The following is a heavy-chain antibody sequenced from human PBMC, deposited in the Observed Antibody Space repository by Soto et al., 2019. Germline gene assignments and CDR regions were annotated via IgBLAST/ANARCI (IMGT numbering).Heavy chain of an antibody. CDR3: AKGVIPASVPGYYSSDV. CDR2: ISYDGNQK. Sequence: QMQLVQSGGGVVQPGRSLRLSCEASGFTFSEYGMQWVRQPPGKGLEWVAIISYDGNQKYYSDSVTGRFTVSIDNSKNTLYLQMHGQGARDTAVYYCAKGVIPASVPGYYSSDVWGERIAVTVS. J-gene: IGHJ6*03. V-gene: IGHV3-30*18. CDR1: GFTFSEYG. D-gene: IGHD2-2*01.